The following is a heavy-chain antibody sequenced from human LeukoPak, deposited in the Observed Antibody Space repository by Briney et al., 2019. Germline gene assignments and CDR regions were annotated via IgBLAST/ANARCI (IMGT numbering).Heavy chain of an antibody. J-gene: IGHJ4*02. D-gene: IGHD6-13*01. CDR2: ISSSSSYI. V-gene: IGHV3-21*01. Sequence: GGSLRLSCAASGFTFSSYSRNWVRQAPGKGLEWVSSISSSSSYIYYADSVKGRFTISRDNAKNSLYLQMNSLRAEDTAVYYCARYIAPAGLDYWGQGTLVTVSS. CDR3: ARYIAPAGLDY. CDR1: GFTFSSYS.